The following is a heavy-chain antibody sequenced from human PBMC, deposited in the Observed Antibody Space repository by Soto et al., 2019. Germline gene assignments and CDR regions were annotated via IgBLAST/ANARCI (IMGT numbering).Heavy chain of an antibody. CDR3: ARETTYCGGDCSIFDY. D-gene: IGHD2-21*01. CDR1: GGSISSYY. Sequence: LCGGSISSYYWSWIRQPPGKGLEWIGYIYYSGSTNYNPSLKSRVTISVDTSKNQFSLKLSSVTAADTAVYYCARETTYCGGDCSIFDYWGQGTLVTVSS. CDR2: IYYSGST. V-gene: IGHV4-59*01. J-gene: IGHJ4*02.